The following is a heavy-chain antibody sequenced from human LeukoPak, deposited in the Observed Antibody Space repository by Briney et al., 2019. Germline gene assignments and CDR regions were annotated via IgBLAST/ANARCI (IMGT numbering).Heavy chain of an antibody. Sequence: GGSLRLSCAASGFTFSSHWMSWVRQAPGKGLEWVANIKQDGSEKYCVDPVKGRFTISRDNAKNSLYLQMNSLRAEDTAVYYCARDRSGGFSPWGQGTLVTVSS. D-gene: IGHD3-10*01. V-gene: IGHV3-7*01. CDR2: IKQDGSEK. CDR3: ARDRSGGFSP. J-gene: IGHJ5*02. CDR1: GFTFSSHW.